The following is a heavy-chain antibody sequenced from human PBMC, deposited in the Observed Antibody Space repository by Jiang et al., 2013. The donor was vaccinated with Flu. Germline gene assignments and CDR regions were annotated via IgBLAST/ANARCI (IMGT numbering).Heavy chain of an antibody. CDR1: GFSLSTSGVT. V-gene: IGHV2-5*02. CDR3: AHSIHRNTHYSGYYYGMDV. Sequence: TLTLTCTFSGFSLSTSGVTVGWIRPAPRKGPWSGLHSFIGMMISATAPSLKSRLTITKDTSKNQVVLTMTNMDPVDTATYYCAHSIHRNTHYSGYYYGMDVWGQGTTVTVSS. D-gene: IGHD2-21*01. J-gene: IGHJ6*02. CDR2: FIGMMI.